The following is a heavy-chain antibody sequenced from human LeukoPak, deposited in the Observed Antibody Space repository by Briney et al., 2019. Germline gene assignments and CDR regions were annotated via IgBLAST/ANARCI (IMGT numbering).Heavy chain of an antibody. CDR3: GRQQSAAAATRAFVY. CDR1: GYRFTSYW. CDR2: IYSGESDT. D-gene: IGHD6-13*01. Sequence: GESLKSSCQGSGYRFTSYWIGWGRPMPGKGLGWMGIIYSGESDTRYSPYFQGQVNISADKTISTGYLQWSSLKASETAMYYCGRQQSAAAATRAFVYWGQGTLVTVSS. J-gene: IGHJ4*02. V-gene: IGHV5-51*01.